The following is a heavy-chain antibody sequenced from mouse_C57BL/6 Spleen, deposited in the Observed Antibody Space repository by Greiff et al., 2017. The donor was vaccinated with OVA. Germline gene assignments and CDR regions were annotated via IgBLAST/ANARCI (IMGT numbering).Heavy chain of an antibody. CDR3: ARKTGTGHYAMDY. CDR2: IDPSDSYT. Sequence: VQLQQPGAELVMPGASVKLSCKASGYTFTSYWMHWVKQRPGQGLEWIGEIDPSDSYTNYNQKFKGKSTLTVDKSSSTAYMQLSSLTSEDSAVYYCARKTGTGHYAMDYWGQGTSVTVSS. J-gene: IGHJ4*01. CDR1: GYTFTSYW. V-gene: IGHV1-69*01. D-gene: IGHD4-1*01.